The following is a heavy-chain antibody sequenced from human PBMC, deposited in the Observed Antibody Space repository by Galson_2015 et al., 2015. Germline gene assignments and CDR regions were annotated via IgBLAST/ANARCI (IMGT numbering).Heavy chain of an antibody. CDR3: ALFWSGYRCDAFDI. V-gene: IGHV2-70*01. CDR2: IDWADDK. D-gene: IGHD3-3*01. Sequence: PALVKPTQTLTLTCTFSGFSLSTSGMCVSWIRQPPGKALEWLALIDWADDKYYSTSLKTRLTISKDTSKNQVVLTTTNMDPVDTATYYCALFWSGYRCDAFDIWGLGTMVTVPS. CDR1: GFSLSTSGMC. J-gene: IGHJ3*02.